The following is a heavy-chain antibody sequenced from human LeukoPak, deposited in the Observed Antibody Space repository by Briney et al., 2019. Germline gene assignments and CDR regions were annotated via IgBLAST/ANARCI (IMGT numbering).Heavy chain of an antibody. CDR3: ATTTGSHFSR. V-gene: IGHV4-39*07. CDR2: IYSSGNP. D-gene: IGHD1-26*01. Sequence: SETLSLTCTVSGGSISRSGYYWDWIRQPPGKGLEWIGSIYSSGNPYYNPSLKSRVTMSIDTSKNQFSLKLSSVTAADTAMYYCATTTGSHFSRWGQGTLVMVSS. CDR1: GGSISRSGYY. J-gene: IGHJ4*02.